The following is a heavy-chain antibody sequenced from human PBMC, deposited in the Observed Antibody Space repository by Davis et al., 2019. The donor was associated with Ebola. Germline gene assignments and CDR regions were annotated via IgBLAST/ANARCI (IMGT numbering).Heavy chain of an antibody. D-gene: IGHD4-17*01. Sequence: PAGSLRLSCAASGFPSSNYAMHWVRQTPDKGLEWVAVASHDGTTTYHEDSVKGRFTISRDNAANSLFLQLNSLRAEDTAVYYCARDGQTPAVTPYFDYWGQGTPVTVSS. V-gene: IGHV3-30*04. CDR3: ARDGQTPAVTPYFDY. CDR2: ASHDGTTT. CDR1: GFPSSNYA. J-gene: IGHJ4*02.